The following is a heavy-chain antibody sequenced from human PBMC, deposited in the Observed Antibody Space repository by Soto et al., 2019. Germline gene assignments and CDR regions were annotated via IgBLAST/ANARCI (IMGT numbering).Heavy chain of an antibody. CDR2: ISAFSDSI. Sequence: EVQLLESGGGLVQPGGSLRLSCAASGFIFSSYSMYWVRQAPGKGPEGVAGISAFSDSILYADSVEGRFTISRDNSKNTRYLQLNSLRADDTAEYFCAKKRRSGGDNWYFDSWGQGTLVTVSS. CDR1: GFIFSSYS. J-gene: IGHJ4*02. CDR3: AKKRRSGGDNWYFDS. V-gene: IGHV3-23*01. D-gene: IGHD2-21*02.